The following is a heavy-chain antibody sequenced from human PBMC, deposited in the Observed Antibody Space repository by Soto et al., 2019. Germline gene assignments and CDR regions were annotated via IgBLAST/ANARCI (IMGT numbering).Heavy chain of an antibody. CDR2: IKSKTDGGTT. D-gene: IGHD6-13*01. CDR1: GFTFSNAW. J-gene: IGHJ3*02. Sequence: GGSLRLSCAASGFTFSNAWMSWVRQAPGKGLEWVGRIKSKTDGGTTDYAAPVKGRFTISRDDSKNTLYLQMNSLKTEDTAVYYCTTGDSSSWYAFDIWGQGTMVTVSS. CDR3: TTGDSSSWYAFDI. V-gene: IGHV3-15*01.